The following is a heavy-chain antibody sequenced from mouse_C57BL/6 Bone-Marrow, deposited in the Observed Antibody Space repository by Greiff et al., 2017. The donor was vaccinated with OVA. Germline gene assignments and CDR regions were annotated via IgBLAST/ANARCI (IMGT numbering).Heavy chain of an antibody. CDR2: SRNKANDYTT. CDR1: GFTFSDFY. Sequence: EVKLMESGGGLVQSGRSLRLSCATSGFTFSDFYMEWVRQAPGKGLEWIAASRNKANDYTTEYSASVKGRFIVSRDTSQSILYLQMNALRAEDTAIYYCARDEGAMDYWGQGTSVTVSS. V-gene: IGHV7-1*01. CDR3: ARDEGAMDY. J-gene: IGHJ4*01.